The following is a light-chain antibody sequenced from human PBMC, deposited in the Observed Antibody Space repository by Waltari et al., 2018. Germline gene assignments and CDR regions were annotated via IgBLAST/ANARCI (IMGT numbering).Light chain of an antibody. CDR3: QQYYNTPLT. J-gene: IGKJ4*01. Sequence: DIVMTLSPESLAVSLGERATISCKASESVLYSPNNKNHLAWYQQKPGQPPRLLLYWASTRESGVPDRFIGSGSETDFTLTVTSLQAEDVAVYYCQQYYNTPLTFGGGTKVEVK. CDR1: ESVLYSPNNKNH. CDR2: WAS. V-gene: IGKV4-1*01.